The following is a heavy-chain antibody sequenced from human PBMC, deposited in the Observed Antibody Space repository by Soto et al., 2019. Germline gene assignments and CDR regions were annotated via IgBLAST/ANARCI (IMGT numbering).Heavy chain of an antibody. CDR3: AADNDFWSGYYNFDS. CDR2: IVVGSGNT. V-gene: IGHV1-58*02. CDR1: GFTFSSTA. J-gene: IGHJ4*02. Sequence: SVKVSCKASGFTFSSTAMQWVRQARGQRLEWIGWIVVGSGNTNYAQKFQERVTITRDMSTSTAYMELSSLRSEDTAVYYCAADNDFWSGYYNFDSWGQGTLVTVSS. D-gene: IGHD3-3*01.